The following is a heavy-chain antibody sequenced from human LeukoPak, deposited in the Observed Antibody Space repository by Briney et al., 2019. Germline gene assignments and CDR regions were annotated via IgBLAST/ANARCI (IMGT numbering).Heavy chain of an antibody. V-gene: IGHV4-34*01. Sequence: SETLSLTCAVYGGSFSGYYWSWIRQPPGKGLEWIGEINHSGSTNYNPSLKSRVTISVDTSKNQFSLKLSSVTAADTAVYYCARVLSGYDQGYYFDYWGQGTLVTVSS. D-gene: IGHD5-12*01. CDR1: GGSFSGYY. CDR3: ARVLSGYDQGYYFDY. CDR2: INHSGST. J-gene: IGHJ4*02.